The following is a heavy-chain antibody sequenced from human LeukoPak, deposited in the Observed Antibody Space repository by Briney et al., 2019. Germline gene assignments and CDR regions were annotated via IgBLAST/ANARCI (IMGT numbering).Heavy chain of an antibody. D-gene: IGHD6-25*01. CDR1: GFTFSSYW. Sequence: GGSLRLSCAASGFTFSSYWMHWVRQAPGKGLVWVSRISSDGSSTSYADSVKGRFTISRDNAKNTLYLQMNSLRAEDTAVYYCARRSAAKDAFDIWGQGTMVTVSS. V-gene: IGHV3-74*01. CDR3: ARRSAAKDAFDI. CDR2: ISSDGSST. J-gene: IGHJ3*02.